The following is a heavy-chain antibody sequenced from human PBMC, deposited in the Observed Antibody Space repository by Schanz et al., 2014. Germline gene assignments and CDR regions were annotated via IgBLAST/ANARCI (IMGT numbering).Heavy chain of an antibody. CDR2: MSGSGSTA. J-gene: IGHJ4*02. D-gene: IGHD5-12*01. CDR3: ARDDGGGYNQIDY. CDR1: GFTFSSYA. V-gene: IGHV3-23*01. Sequence: EVQLLESGGGLVQPGGSLRLSCVASGFTFSSYAMSWVRQAPGQGLEWVSGMSGSGSTADYADSVKGRFTISRDNSENTLFLEMNSLRLEDTAVYYCARDDGGGYNQIDYWGQGALVTVSS.